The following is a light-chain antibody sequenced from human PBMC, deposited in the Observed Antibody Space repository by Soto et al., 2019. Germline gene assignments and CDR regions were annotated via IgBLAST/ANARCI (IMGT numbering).Light chain of an antibody. CDR2: DAS. CDR3: QQYNNWPPYT. V-gene: IGKV3-15*01. J-gene: IGKJ2*01. CDR1: QDISSN. Sequence: EIVMTQSPATLSVTLGERATLSCRASQDISSNLAWYQQKPGQAPRLLIYDASTRATGIPARFSGSGSDTEFTLTISSLQSEDFAVYYCQQYNNWPPYTFGQGTKLEIK.